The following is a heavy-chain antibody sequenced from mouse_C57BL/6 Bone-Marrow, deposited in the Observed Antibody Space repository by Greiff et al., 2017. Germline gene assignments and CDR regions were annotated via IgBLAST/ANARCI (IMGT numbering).Heavy chain of an antibody. CDR1: GFSLSTFGMG. CDR2: ISWDDDK. Sequence: QVTLKVSGPGILQPSQTLSLTCSFSGFSLSTFGMGVGWIRQPSGQGLEWLAHISWDDDKYYNPALKSPLTVSKDTSKHQVFLKIANMDTADAATYYCARIVKYYGRDYWGQGTTLTVSS. J-gene: IGHJ2*01. V-gene: IGHV8-8*01. D-gene: IGHD1-1*01. CDR3: ARIVKYYGRDY.